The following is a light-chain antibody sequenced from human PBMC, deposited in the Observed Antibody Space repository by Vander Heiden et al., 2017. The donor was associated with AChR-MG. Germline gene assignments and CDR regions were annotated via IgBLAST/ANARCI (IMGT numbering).Light chain of an antibody. J-gene: IGKJ5*01. V-gene: IGKV2-28*01. CDR1: QTLLHTNGYKY. Sequence: DIVMTQSPLSLPVTPGEPASISCRSSQTLLHTNGYKYLNWYLQKPGQSPQLLMYWTSNRASGVPDRFSGSGSGTDFTLKISRVEAEDVGVYYCMQALQTPITFGQGTRLEIK. CDR2: WTS. CDR3: MQALQTPIT.